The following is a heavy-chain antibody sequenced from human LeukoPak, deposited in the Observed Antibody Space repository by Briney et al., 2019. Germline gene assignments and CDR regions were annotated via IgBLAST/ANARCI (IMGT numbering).Heavy chain of an antibody. CDR1: GGSFSGYY. D-gene: IGHD3-22*01. CDR3: AGSVVITPHYFDY. V-gene: IGHV4-34*01. CDR2: INHSGST. Sequence: ASETLSLTCAVYGGSFSGYYWSWIRQPPGKGLEWIGEINHSGSTNYNPSLKSRVTISVDTSKNQFSLKLSSVTAADTAVYYCAGSVVITPHYFDYWGQGTLVTVSS. J-gene: IGHJ4*02.